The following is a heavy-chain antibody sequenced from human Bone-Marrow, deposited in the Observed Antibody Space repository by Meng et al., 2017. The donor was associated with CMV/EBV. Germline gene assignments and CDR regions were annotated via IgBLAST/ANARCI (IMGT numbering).Heavy chain of an antibody. V-gene: IGHV4-61*01. CDR3: AIDISVTRDESTTSGFDY. CDR1: GGYVNSARYY. J-gene: IGHJ4*02. D-gene: IGHD2-2*01. CDR2: IYYGGST. Sequence: EFLKIPWSGSGGYVNSARYYWSWIRQPPGKGLEWIGYIYYGGSTNYNPSIKSRVTISVDQSKNQFSLKLSSVTAADTAVSYCAIDISVTRDESTTSGFDYWGQGTLVTVSS.